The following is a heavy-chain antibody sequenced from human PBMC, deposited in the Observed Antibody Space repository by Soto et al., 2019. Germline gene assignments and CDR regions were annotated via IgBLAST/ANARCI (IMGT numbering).Heavy chain of an antibody. CDR1: GGSISSSSYY. D-gene: IGHD3-9*01. J-gene: IGHJ4*02. CDR3: ARLEGLATISYYFDF. Sequence: SSETLSLTCTVSGGSISSSSYYWGWIRQPPGKGLEWIGSIYYRGSTYYNPSLKSRVTISLDTSKNQFSLKLNSVTAADSAVYFCARLEGLATISYYFDFWGQGALVTVSS. CDR2: IYYRGST. V-gene: IGHV4-39*01.